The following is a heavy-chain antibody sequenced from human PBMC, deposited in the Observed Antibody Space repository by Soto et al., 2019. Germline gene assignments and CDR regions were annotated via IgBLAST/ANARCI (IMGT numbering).Heavy chain of an antibody. Sequence: QVQLVQSGAEVKKPGASVKVSCKASGYTFTDYGLTWVRQAPGQGLEWMGWISGYNGNTNYAQKLQGRVTMTTDTSTSTAYGERRSLRSNDTAVYYWARGGRGGSYPYWGQETLVTVSS. CDR1: GYTFTDYG. CDR2: ISGYNGNT. D-gene: IGHD1-26*01. J-gene: IGHJ4*02. V-gene: IGHV1-18*01. CDR3: ARGGRGGSYPY.